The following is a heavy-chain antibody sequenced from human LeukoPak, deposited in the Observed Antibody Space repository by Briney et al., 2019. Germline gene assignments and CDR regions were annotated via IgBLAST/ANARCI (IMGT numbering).Heavy chain of an antibody. Sequence: GGSLRLSCAASGFRFSSYEMHWVRQAPGKGLEWVSYISSSGSTIYYADSVKGRFTISRDNAKNSLYLQMNSLRAEDTAVYYCARADDSSGYYLDYWGQGTLVTVSS. CDR3: ARADDSSGYYLDY. J-gene: IGHJ4*02. V-gene: IGHV3-48*03. D-gene: IGHD3-22*01. CDR1: GFRFSSYE. CDR2: ISSSGSTI.